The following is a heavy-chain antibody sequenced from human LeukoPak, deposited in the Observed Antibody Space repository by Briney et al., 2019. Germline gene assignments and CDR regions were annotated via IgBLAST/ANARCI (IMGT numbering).Heavy chain of an antibody. J-gene: IGHJ4*02. V-gene: IGHV4-59*01. CDR3: ARFAYCGGHCWYYFDY. CDR2: IYYSGSS. CDR1: GGAINSYP. D-gene: IGHD2-21*02. Sequence: SETLSLTCTVSGGAINSYPWSWVRQPPGKGLEWIGYIYYSGSSNYDPSLKSRVTISVDTSKNQFSLKLSSVTAADTAVYYCARFAYCGGHCWYYFDYWGQGSLVTVSS.